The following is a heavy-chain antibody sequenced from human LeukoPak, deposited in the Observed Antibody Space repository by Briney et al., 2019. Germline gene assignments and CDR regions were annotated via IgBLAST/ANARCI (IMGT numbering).Heavy chain of an antibody. V-gene: IGHV4-34*01. D-gene: IGHD2-2*01. CDR1: GGSFSGYY. J-gene: IGHJ5*02. CDR2: INHSGST. CDR3: ARGFGYCSSTSCRRWWFDP. Sequence: SETLSLTCAVYGGSFSGYYWSWIRQPPGKGLEWIGEINHSGSTNYNPSLKSRVTISVDTSKNQFSLKLSSVTAADTAVYYCARGFGYCSSTSCRRWWFDPWGQGTQVTVSS.